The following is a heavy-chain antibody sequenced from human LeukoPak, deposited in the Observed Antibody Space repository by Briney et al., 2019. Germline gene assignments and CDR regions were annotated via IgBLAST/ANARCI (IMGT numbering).Heavy chain of an antibody. CDR2: ISSSSDYI. J-gene: IGHJ6*03. CDR3: ARDPYSGRYGDYYYYYMDV. Sequence: GGSLRLSCAVYGFTFSNYNMNWVRQAPGKGLEWVSSISSSSDYIYYADSVKGRFTISRDNAKNSLYLQMNSLRTEDTAVYYCARDPYSGRYGDYYYYYMDVWGKGTTVTISS. CDR1: GFTFSNYN. V-gene: IGHV3-21*01. D-gene: IGHD1-26*01.